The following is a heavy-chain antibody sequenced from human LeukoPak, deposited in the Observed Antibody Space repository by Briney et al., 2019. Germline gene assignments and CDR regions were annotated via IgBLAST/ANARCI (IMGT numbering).Heavy chain of an antibody. D-gene: IGHD3-3*02. Sequence: PSETLFLTCTVSGDSISSKYWSWIRQPAGKGLEWIGRIYSSGSTNYNPSRKSRVTMSVDKSRNHFSLKLSTVTAADTAVYYCARDISSFDPWGQGTLVTVSS. CDR2: IYSSGST. J-gene: IGHJ5*02. V-gene: IGHV4-4*07. CDR1: GDSISSKY. CDR3: ARDISSFDP.